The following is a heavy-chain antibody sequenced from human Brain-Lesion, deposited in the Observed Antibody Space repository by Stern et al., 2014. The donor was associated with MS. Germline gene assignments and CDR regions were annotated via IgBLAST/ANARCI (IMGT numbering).Heavy chain of an antibody. CDR1: GGSVSSTSYA. D-gene: IGHD2-15*01. J-gene: IGHJ5*02. CDR3: AGEEDIRYCSGGSCTGNWFDP. V-gene: IGHV4-39*01. CDR2: IYYSGNT. Sequence: QLVQSGPGLVKPSETLSLTCTVAGGSVSSTSYAWAWIRQPPGKGLEWIGTIYYSGNTHYSPSLKSRLTISLDTSTNQSSLQLRSVTAADTAVYYCAGEEDIRYCSGGSCTGNWFDPWGQGTLVTVSS.